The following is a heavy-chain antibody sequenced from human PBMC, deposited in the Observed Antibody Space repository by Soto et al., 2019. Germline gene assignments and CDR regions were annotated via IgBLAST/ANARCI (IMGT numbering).Heavy chain of an antibody. CDR1: GDRVSSNSAA. D-gene: IGHD4-4*01. Sequence: SQTLSLTCSISGDRVSSNSAAWNWIRPSPSRGLEWLGRTYYRSKWYNDYAVSVKSRITINPDTSKNQFSLQLNSVTPEDTAVYYCASYSSVLDAFDIWGQGTMVTVSS. V-gene: IGHV6-1*01. CDR2: TYYRSKWYN. CDR3: ASYSSVLDAFDI. J-gene: IGHJ3*02.